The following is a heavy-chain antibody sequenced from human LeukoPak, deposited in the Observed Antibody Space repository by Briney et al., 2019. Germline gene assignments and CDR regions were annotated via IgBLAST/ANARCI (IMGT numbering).Heavy chain of an antibody. CDR3: TTYCSGGSCYPRLDY. CDR2: IKSKSDGSTK. V-gene: IGHV3-15*01. D-gene: IGHD2-15*01. CDR1: GFTFSNAW. Sequence: GGSLRLSCAASGFTFSNAWMSWVRQAPGKGLEWVGRIKSKSDGSTKEYAATVKGRFTSKRDDEKKTLYLQMNSLKTDDTAVYYCTTYCSGGSCYPRLDYWGQGTLVTVSS. J-gene: IGHJ4*02.